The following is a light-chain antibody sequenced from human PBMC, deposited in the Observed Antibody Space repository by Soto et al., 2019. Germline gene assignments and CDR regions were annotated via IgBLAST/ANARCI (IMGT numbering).Light chain of an antibody. J-gene: IGKJ1*01. CDR3: QQRSNWPRAT. V-gene: IGKV3-11*01. Sequence: IVLTQPTDTVSLSPGERATLSCRASQSVSSYLAWYQQKPGQAPRLLIYDASNRATGIPARFSGSGSGTDFTLTISSLEPEDFAVYYCQQRSNWPRATFGQGTKVDI. CDR2: DAS. CDR1: QSVSSY.